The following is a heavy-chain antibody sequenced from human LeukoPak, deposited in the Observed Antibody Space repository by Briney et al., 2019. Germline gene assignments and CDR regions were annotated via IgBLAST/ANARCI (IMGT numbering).Heavy chain of an antibody. CDR1: GFTFSIYA. CDR3: ARESATADFDY. V-gene: IGHV3-23*01. CDR2: ISGSGAGI. J-gene: IGHJ4*02. Sequence: GGSLRLSCAGTGFTFSIYAMDWVRQAPGKGLEWVSAISGSGAGIHYADSVKGRFTISRDNSKNTLYLQMNSLRPEDTAIYYCARESATADFDYWGQGTLVTVSS.